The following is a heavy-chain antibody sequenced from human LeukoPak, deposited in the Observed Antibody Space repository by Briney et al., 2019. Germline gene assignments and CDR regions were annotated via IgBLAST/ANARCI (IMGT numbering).Heavy chain of an antibody. CDR1: GYAFTGYF. V-gene: IGHV1-2*02. J-gene: IGHJ4*02. Sequence: ASVKVSCKASGYAFTGYFIHWVRQAPGQGLEWMGWINPNSGGTNYAQKFQGRVTMTRDTSISTAYMELSSLRSDDTAVYYCARKFLGSRGYYFDYWGQGTLVTVSS. CDR3: ARKFLGSRGYYFDY. CDR2: INPNSGGT. D-gene: IGHD3-10*01.